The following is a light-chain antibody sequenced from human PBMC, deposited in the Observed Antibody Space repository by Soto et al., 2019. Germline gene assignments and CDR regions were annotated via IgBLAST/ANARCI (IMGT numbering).Light chain of an antibody. CDR2: EVT. J-gene: IGLJ1*01. Sequence: QSVLTQPASVSGSPGQSITISCTGSNSDIGNYNIVSWYQQHPDKAPQLIIYEVTKRPSGVSNRFSGSKSGNTASLTISGLQAEEQGDHHRCSYAGRNVFVFGTGTKVTVL. CDR3: CSYAGRNVFV. V-gene: IGLV2-23*02. CDR1: NSDIGNYNI.